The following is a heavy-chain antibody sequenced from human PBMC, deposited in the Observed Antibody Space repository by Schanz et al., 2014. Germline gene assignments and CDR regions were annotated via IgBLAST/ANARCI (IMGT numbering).Heavy chain of an antibody. CDR1: GFTFSGYA. D-gene: IGHD2-2*01. CDR3: VGEPPGVSSSREYYGMDV. J-gene: IGHJ6*02. CDR2: ISSDGVHK. Sequence: QVQLVESGGGLVQPGGSLRLSCAASGFTFSGYAMDWVRRAPGKGLDWVAAISSDGVHKSFADSVKGRFTISRDNSKNRQYLQMSSLRPEDAALYYCVGEPPGVSSSREYYGMDVWGQGTTVTVSS. V-gene: IGHV3-30*04.